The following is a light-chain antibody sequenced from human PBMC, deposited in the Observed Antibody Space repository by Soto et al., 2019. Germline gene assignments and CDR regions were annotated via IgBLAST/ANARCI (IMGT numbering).Light chain of an antibody. CDR2: WAS. V-gene: IGKV4-1*01. Sequence: DIVMTQSPDSLAVSLGERATINCKSRQSVLYSSNNKNYLAWYQQSPGQPPKLLFYWASTRESGVPDRFSGSGSGTDFTLTISSLQAEDVAVYYCQQYYNTPFTFGPGTKVDIK. CDR1: QSVLYSSNNKNY. CDR3: QQYYNTPFT. J-gene: IGKJ3*01.